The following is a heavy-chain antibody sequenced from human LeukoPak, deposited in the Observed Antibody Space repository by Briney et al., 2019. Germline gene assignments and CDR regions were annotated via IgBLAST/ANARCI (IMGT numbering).Heavy chain of an antibody. J-gene: IGHJ4*02. V-gene: IGHV4-59*12. CDR3: VRDRGNHVTDY. D-gene: IGHD1-14*01. Sequence: PSETLSLTCTVSGGSISSYYWSWIRQPPGKGLEWIGYIYYSGYTNYNTSLKSRVTISVDTSKNQFSLKLSSVTAADTAVFYCVRDRGNHVTDYWGQGTLVTVSS. CDR1: GGSISSYY. CDR2: IYYSGYT.